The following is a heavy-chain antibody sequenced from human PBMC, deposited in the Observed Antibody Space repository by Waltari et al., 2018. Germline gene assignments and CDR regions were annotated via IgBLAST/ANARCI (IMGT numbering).Heavy chain of an antibody. D-gene: IGHD1-7*01. Sequence: EVQLVESGGGLVQPGRSLRLSCAASGFTFDDYAMHWVRQAPGKGLEWVSGISWNSGSLGYSNTVKGRFTISRDNAKNSLYLQMNSLRAEDTALYYCAKAGLELLQFDYWGQGTLVTVSS. CDR1: GFTFDDYA. CDR2: ISWNSGSL. J-gene: IGHJ4*02. CDR3: AKAGLELLQFDY. V-gene: IGHV3-9*01.